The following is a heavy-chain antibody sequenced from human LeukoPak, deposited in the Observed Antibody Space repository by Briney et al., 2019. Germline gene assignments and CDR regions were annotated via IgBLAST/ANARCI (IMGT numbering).Heavy chain of an antibody. Sequence: GGSLRLSCAASGFTVSSNYMSWVRQAPGKGLEWVSGISWNSGSIGYADSVKGRFTISRDNAKNSLYLQMNSLRAEDTALYYCAKDGDYYGSGSYFYWGQGTLVTVSS. CDR2: ISWNSGSI. D-gene: IGHD3-10*01. V-gene: IGHV3-9*01. CDR1: GFTVSSNY. CDR3: AKDGDYYGSGSYFY. J-gene: IGHJ4*02.